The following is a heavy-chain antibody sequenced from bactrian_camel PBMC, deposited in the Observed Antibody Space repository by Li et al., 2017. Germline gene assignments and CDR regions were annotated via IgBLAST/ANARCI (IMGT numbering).Heavy chain of an antibody. Sequence: HVQLVESGGGSVETGGSLRLTCTTSGYTSTTNAMAWFRQAPGKSREGVAAIYFGVAGSYYADSVKGRFTISKDNAANTLYLQINNVTPEDTAVYYCAIREQVGYCYIPAVDYHGMDYYGKGTQVTVS. D-gene: IGHD2*01. J-gene: IGHJ7*01. CDR2: IYFGVAGS. CDR1: GYTSTTNA. V-gene: IGHV3S1*01.